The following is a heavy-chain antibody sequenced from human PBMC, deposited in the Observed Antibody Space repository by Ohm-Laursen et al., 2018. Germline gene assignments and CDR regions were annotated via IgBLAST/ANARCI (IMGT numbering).Heavy chain of an antibody. J-gene: IGHJ2*01. CDR3: ARQAGSFDL. CDR2: MYYSGNT. CDR1: GGSISSSSYY. D-gene: IGHD1-26*01. V-gene: IGHV4-39*01. Sequence: SETLSLTCIVSGGSISSSSYYWGWIRQPPGKGLEWIGGMYYSGNTYYNPSLKSRVTIAVDTSNNQFSLTLTSMTAADTAIYYCARQAGSFDLWGRGSLVTVSS.